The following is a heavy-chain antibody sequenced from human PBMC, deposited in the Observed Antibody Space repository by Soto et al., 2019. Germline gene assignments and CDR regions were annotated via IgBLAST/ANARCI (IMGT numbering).Heavy chain of an antibody. Sequence: ASETLSLTCTVSGDSVSKYYWNWIRQPAGKGLEWIGRIHSTRSPNYNPSLKSRVTMSVDTSKNQFSLKLNLTSVTAADTAVYYCARSPAYGDYANLDTWGQGTLVPVSS. CDR3: ARSPAYGDYANLDT. J-gene: IGHJ5*02. CDR1: GDSVSKYY. D-gene: IGHD4-17*01. V-gene: IGHV4-4*07. CDR2: IHSTRSP.